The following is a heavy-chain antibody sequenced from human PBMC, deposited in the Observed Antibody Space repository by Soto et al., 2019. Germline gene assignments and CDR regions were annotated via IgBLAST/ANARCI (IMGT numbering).Heavy chain of an antibody. J-gene: IGHJ6*02. D-gene: IGHD2-15*01. CDR2: IIPIFGTA. V-gene: IGHV1-69*13. Sequence: SVKVSCKASGGTFSSYAISWVRQAPGQGLEWMGGIIPIFGTANYAQKFQGRVTITADESTSTAYMELSSLRSEDTAVYCCARDLPGYCSGGSCYGMDVWGQGTTVTVSS. CDR1: GGTFSSYA. CDR3: ARDLPGYCSGGSCYGMDV.